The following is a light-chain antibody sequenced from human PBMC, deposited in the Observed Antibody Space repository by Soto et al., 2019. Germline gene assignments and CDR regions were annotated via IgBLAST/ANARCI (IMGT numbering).Light chain of an antibody. J-gene: IGKJ1*01. CDR2: WAS. CDR3: QQYYSPWT. CDR1: QSVLYSSNNKNY. V-gene: IGKV4-1*01. Sequence: DIVMTQSPDSLAESLGERATINCKSSQSVLYSSNNKNYLAWYQQKPGQPPKLLIYWASTRESGVPDRFSGSGSGTDFTLTISSLQAEDVAVYYCQQYYSPWTFGQGTKVELK.